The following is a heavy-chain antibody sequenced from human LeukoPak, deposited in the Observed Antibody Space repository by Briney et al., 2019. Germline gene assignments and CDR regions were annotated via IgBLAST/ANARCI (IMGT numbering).Heavy chain of an antibody. D-gene: IGHD4-23*01. CDR2: IIPILGIA. Sequence: GASVKVSCKASGGTFSSYAISWVRQAPGQGLEWMGRIIPILGIANYAQKFQGRVTITADKSTSTAYMGLSSLRSEDTAVYYCARDWDYGGNGYFDYWGQGTLVTVSS. J-gene: IGHJ4*02. V-gene: IGHV1-69*04. CDR1: GGTFSSYA. CDR3: ARDWDYGGNGYFDY.